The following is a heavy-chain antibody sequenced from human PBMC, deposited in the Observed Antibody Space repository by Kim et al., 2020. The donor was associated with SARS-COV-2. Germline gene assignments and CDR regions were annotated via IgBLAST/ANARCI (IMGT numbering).Heavy chain of an antibody. CDR1: GGSISSYY. J-gene: IGHJ4*02. Sequence: SETLSLTCTVSGGSISSYYWSWIRQPPGKGLEWIGYIYDSERTNYNPSLKSRVTMSVDTSKNQFSLRLSSVTAADTAVYYCARRSDWYDYWGQGTLVTV. CDR3: ARRSDWYDY. CDR2: IYDSERT. V-gene: IGHV4-59*13. D-gene: IGHD2-15*01.